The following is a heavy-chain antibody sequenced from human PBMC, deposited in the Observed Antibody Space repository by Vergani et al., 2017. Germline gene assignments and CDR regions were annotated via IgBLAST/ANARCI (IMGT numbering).Heavy chain of an antibody. CDR2: IKSDGSIT. CDR3: ARARCIETCYMSNWLDS. V-gene: IGHV3-74*03. D-gene: IGHD3-9*01. CDR1: GFSFNSYW. J-gene: IGHJ5*01. Sequence: EVQLVESGGGVARPGGSLRLSCSASGFSFNSYWMHWVRQVPGKGLLWVSRIKSDGSITAYADSVKGRFTISRDNAQNTLYLQMNSLRVEDTGVYYCARARCIETCYMSNWLDSWGQGTLVTVSS.